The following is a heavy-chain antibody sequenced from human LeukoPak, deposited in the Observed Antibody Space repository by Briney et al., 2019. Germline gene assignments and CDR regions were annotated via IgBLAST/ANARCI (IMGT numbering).Heavy chain of an antibody. Sequence: SVKVSCKASGGTFSSYAISWVRQAPGQGLEWMGGIIPIFGTANYAQKFQGRVTITTDESTSTAYMELSSLRSEDTAVYYCASHPPMATTHQYYFDYWGQGTLVTVSS. CDR3: ASHPPMATTHQYYFDY. V-gene: IGHV1-69*05. CDR2: IIPIFGTA. D-gene: IGHD5-24*01. J-gene: IGHJ4*02. CDR1: GGTFSSYA.